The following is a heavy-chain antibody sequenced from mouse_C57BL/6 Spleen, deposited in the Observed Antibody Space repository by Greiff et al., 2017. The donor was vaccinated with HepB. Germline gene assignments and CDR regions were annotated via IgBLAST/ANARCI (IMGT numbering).Heavy chain of an antibody. CDR3: ARRECTDWYFDV. CDR2: IYPGDGDT. CDR1: GYAFSSYW. J-gene: IGHJ1*03. V-gene: IGHV1-80*01. Sequence: VQLQQSGAELVKPGASVKISCKASGYAFSSYWMNWVKQRPGKGLEWIGQIYPGDGDTNYNGKFKGKATLTADKSSSTAYMQLSSLTSEDSAVYFCARRECTDWYFDVWGTGTTVTVPA.